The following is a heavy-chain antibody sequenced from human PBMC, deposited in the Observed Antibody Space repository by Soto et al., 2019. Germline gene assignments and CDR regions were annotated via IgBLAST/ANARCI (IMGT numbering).Heavy chain of an antibody. CDR3: AKDETRELLKRGYYYYGMDV. D-gene: IGHD1-26*01. CDR1: GFTFSSYG. V-gene: IGHV3-30*18. Sequence: QVQLVESGGGVVQPGRSLRLSCAASGFTFSSYGMHWVRQAPGKGLEWVAVISYDGSNKYYADSVKGRFTISRDNSKNTLYLQMNSLRAEDTAVYYCAKDETRELLKRGYYYYGMDVWGQGTTVTVSS. CDR2: ISYDGSNK. J-gene: IGHJ6*02.